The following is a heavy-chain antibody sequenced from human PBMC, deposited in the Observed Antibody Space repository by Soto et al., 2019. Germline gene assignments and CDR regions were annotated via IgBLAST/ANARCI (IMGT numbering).Heavy chain of an antibody. D-gene: IGHD4-17*01. J-gene: IGHJ3*02. CDR2: ISYDGSNK. Sequence: GALRLSCAASGFTFSSYGMHWVRQAPGKGLEWVAVISYDGSNKYYADSVKGRFTISRDNSKNTLYLQMNSLRAEDTAVYYCARPSIYGDVLFAFDIWGQGTMVTVSS. CDR3: ARPSIYGDVLFAFDI. V-gene: IGHV3-30*03. CDR1: GFTFSSYG.